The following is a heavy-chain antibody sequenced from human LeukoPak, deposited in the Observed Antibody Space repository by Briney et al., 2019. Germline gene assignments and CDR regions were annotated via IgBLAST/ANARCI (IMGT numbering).Heavy chain of an antibody. D-gene: IGHD4-17*01. Sequence: ASVTVSCTASGYTFTSYGISWVRQAPGQGLEWMGWISAYNGNTNYAQKLQGRVTMTTDTSTSTAYMELRSLRSDDTAVYYCARDQHDYGDYNNWFDPWGQGTLVTVSS. J-gene: IGHJ5*02. CDR2: ISAYNGNT. CDR3: ARDQHDYGDYNNWFDP. V-gene: IGHV1-18*01. CDR1: GYTFTSYG.